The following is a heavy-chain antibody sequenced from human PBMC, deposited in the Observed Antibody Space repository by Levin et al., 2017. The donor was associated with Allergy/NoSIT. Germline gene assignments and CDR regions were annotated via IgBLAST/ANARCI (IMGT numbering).Heavy chain of an antibody. CDR2: IDWDGDR. V-gene: IGHV2-70*01. Sequence: QTLSLTCTFSGFSLSTSGMCVSWIRQSPGKALEWLALIDWDGDRYYTTSLRTRLAISKDTSKNQVVLTMTNMDPVDTATYYCARTHYPSDGYFQYYFDNWGQGTPVTVSS. CDR1: GFSLSTSGMC. D-gene: IGHD3-22*01. CDR3: ARTHYPSDGYFQYYFDN. J-gene: IGHJ4*02.